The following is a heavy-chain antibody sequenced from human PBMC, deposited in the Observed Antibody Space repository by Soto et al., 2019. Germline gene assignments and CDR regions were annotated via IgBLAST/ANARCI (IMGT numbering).Heavy chain of an antibody. CDR2: IYYSGST. CDR3: ARLHGYCISTSCSGYYAMDG. Sequence: SETLSLTCTVSSGSISSSSYTWGWIRQPPGKGLEWIGSIYYSGSTYYNPSLKSRVTVSVDTSKNQFSLKLSSVTAADTAVYYCARLHGYCISTSCSGYYAMDGWGQGTTVTVSS. V-gene: IGHV4-39*01. D-gene: IGHD2-2*01. J-gene: IGHJ6*02. CDR1: SGSISSSSYT.